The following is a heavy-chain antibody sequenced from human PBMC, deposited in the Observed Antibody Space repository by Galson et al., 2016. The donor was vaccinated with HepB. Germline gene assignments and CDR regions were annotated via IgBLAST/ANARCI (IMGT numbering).Heavy chain of an antibody. CDR3: ARENFWKLDQ. CDR1: GFSFGRFG. D-gene: IGHD3-3*01. CDR2: IRADGSEN. J-gene: IGHJ5*02. Sequence: SLRLSCAASGFSFGRFGMTWVRQAPGKGLEWLGNIRADGSENDYVGSVKGRFTMSRDNAQKSLFLQMTSLRADDTAVYYCARENFWKLDQWGQGTLVTGAS. V-gene: IGHV3-7*03.